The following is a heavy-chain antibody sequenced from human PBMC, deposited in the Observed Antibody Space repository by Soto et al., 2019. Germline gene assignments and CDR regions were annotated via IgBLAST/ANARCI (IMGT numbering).Heavy chain of an antibody. J-gene: IGHJ6*02. V-gene: IGHV1-69*01. CDR3: ARSQGSSNSVAIYVYHYYGMDA. CDR1: GGTFSSYA. CDR2: ILPIPGTA. Sequence: QVQLVQSGAEVKKPGSSVKVSCKASGGTFSSYAISWVRQAPGQGLEWMGGILPIPGTAHSPQKFQGTVTIAAAASTRTGYMALSSLETEDTAVYYCARSQGSSNSVAIYVYHYYGMDAWGHGTTVTVSS. D-gene: IGHD2-2*01.